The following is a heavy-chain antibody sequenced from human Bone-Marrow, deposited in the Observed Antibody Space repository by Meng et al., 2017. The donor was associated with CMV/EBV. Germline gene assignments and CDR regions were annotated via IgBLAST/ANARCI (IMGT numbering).Heavy chain of an antibody. D-gene: IGHD6-6*01. J-gene: IGHJ4*02. V-gene: IGHV4-34*01. CDR2: INHSGST. CDR1: GGSISSYY. CDR3: ARGGSIAARPGDY. Sequence: SETLSLTCTVSGGSISSYYWSWIRQPPGKGLEWIGEINHSGSTNYNPSLKSRVTISVDTSKNQFSLKLSFVTAADTAVYYCARGGSIAARPGDYWGQGTLVTVSS.